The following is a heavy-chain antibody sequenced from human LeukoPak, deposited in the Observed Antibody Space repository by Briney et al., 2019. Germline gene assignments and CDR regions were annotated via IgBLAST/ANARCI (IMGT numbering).Heavy chain of an antibody. J-gene: IGHJ6*03. CDR2: IYYSGST. V-gene: IGHV4-39*07. CDR3: ARTLVLLWFGEFPDLYYYYYYMDV. CDR1: GGSISSSSYY. Sequence: SETLSLTCTVSGGSISSSSYYWGWIRQPPGKGLEWIGSIYYSGSTYYNPSLKSRVTTSVDTSKNQFSLKLSSVTAADTAVYYCARTLVLLWFGEFPDLYYYYYYMDVWGKGTTVTISS. D-gene: IGHD3-10*01.